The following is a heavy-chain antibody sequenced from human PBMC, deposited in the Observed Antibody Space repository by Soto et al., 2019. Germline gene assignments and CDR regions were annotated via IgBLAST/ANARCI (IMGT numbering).Heavy chain of an antibody. V-gene: IGHV1-69*01. J-gene: IGHJ5*01. D-gene: IGHD6-19*01. CDR2: IIPLFNTA. Sequence: QVQLVQSGAEVQKPGSSVKVSCKASGGTFSSFAISWLRQAPGQGLEWMGGIIPLFNTAKYAQKFQGRVTITADESTSTAYMELSSLGSEDTAVYYCARPRYSSGWYGSFDSWGQGTLVTVPS. CDR1: GGTFSSFA. CDR3: ARPRYSSGWYGSFDS.